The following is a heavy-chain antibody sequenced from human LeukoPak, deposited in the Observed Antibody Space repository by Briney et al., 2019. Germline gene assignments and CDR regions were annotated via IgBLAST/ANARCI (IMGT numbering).Heavy chain of an antibody. J-gene: IGHJ6*03. V-gene: IGHV1-2*02. CDR1: GYTFTGYY. D-gene: IGHD6-13*01. CDR3: ARDTGYSSSWYADYYMDV. CDR2: INPNSGGT. Sequence: ASVKVSCKASGYTFTGYYVYWVRQAPGQGLEWMGWINPNSGGTNYAQKFQGRVTMTRDTSISTAYMELSRLRSDDTAVYYCARDTGYSSSWYADYYMDVWGKGTTVTVSS.